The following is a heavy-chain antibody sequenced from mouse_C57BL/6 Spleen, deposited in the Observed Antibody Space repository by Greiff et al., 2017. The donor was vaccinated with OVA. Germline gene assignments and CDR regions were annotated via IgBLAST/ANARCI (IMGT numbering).Heavy chain of an antibody. D-gene: IGHD3-1*01. CDR3: ARRSSLHYYAMDY. J-gene: IGHJ4*01. V-gene: IGHV1-55*01. Sequence: QVQLQQSGAELVKPGASVKMSCKASGYTFTSYWITWVKQRPGQGLEWIGDIYPGSGSTNYNEKFKSKATLSVDTSSSTAYMQLSSLTSEDSAVYYCARRSSLHYYAMDYWGQGTSVTVSS. CDR1: GYTFTSYW. CDR2: IYPGSGST.